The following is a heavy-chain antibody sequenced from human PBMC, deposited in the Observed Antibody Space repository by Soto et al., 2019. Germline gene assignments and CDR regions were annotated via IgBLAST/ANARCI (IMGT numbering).Heavy chain of an antibody. Sequence: SETLSLICTVSGGSISSYYWSWIRQPPGKGLEWIGYIYYSGSTNYNPSLKSRVTISVDTSKNQFSLKLSSVTAADTAVYYCARGGALSNWFDPWGQGTLVTVSS. CDR1: GGSISSYY. CDR2: IYYSGST. J-gene: IGHJ5*02. V-gene: IGHV4-59*01. CDR3: ARGGALSNWFDP. D-gene: IGHD1-26*01.